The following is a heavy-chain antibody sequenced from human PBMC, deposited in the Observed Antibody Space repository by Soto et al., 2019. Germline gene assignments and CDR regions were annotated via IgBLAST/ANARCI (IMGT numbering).Heavy chain of an antibody. J-gene: IGHJ6*02. V-gene: IGHV1-18*04. CDR1: GYTFTSYG. Sequence: QVQLVQSGAEVKKPGASVKVSCKASGYTFTSYGISWVRQAPGQGLEWMGWISAYNGNTNYAQKLQGRVTMTTDTFTSTAYMELRSLRSDDTAVYYCARDADDFWSGYPSYYGMDVWGQGTTVTVSS. CDR3: ARDADDFWSGYPSYYGMDV. CDR2: ISAYNGNT. D-gene: IGHD3-3*01.